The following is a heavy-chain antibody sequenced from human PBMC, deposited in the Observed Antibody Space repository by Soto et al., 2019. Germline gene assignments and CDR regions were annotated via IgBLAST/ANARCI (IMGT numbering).Heavy chain of an antibody. CDR3: PRARISTPWCYGGMDV. V-gene: IGHV1-3*05. CDR1: GYTFTSYA. J-gene: IGHJ6*02. Sequence: QVQLVQSGAEEKKPGASVKVSCKASGYTFTSYAMHWVRQAPGQRLEWMGWINAGNGNTKYSQKFQGRVTMTRHTSESTAHMELSSVRSEDKAVHYCPRARISTPWCYGGMDVWGQGTTVTGSS. CDR2: INAGNGNT. D-gene: IGHD2-15*01.